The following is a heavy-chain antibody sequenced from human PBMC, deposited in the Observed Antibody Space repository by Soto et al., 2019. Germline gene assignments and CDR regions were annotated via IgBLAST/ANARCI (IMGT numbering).Heavy chain of an antibody. V-gene: IGHV1-69*01. D-gene: IGHD6-13*01. Sequence: QVQLVQSGAEVKKPGSSVRVSCKASGGTFSSYGIIWVRLAPGQGLEWMGGSIPFSATTTYAQKFQDRVSITADASTSTAYMELSSLRSEDTAVYYCARSPSAAPGSTLGWFDPWGQGTLVTVST. J-gene: IGHJ5*02. CDR1: GGTFSSYG. CDR2: SIPFSATT. CDR3: ARSPSAAPGSTLGWFDP.